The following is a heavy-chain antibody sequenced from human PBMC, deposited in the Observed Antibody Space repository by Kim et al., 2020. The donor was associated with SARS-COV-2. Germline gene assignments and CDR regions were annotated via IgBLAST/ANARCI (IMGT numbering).Heavy chain of an antibody. D-gene: IGHD4-17*01. V-gene: IGHV3-74*01. Sequence: GGSLRLSCAASEFTFSSYWMHWVRQAPGKGLVWVSRISGDESYRSYADSVEGRFTISRDNAENTLYLQMNSLRADDTAVYYCARERSGDYYQTDAFDLRGQGPVVTVSS. CDR1: EFTFSSYW. CDR3: ARERSGDYYQTDAFDL. CDR2: ISGDESYR. J-gene: IGHJ3*01.